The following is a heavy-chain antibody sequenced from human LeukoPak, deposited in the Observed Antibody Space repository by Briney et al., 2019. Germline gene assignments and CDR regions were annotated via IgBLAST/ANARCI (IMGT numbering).Heavy chain of an antibody. CDR3: ARDLWFGEFFDY. D-gene: IGHD3-10*01. V-gene: IGHV3-21*01. CDR2: ISSSSSYI. CDR1: GFTFSSYW. Sequence: GGSLRLSCAASGFTFSSYWMSWVRQAPGKGLEWVSSISSSSSYIYYADSVKGRFTISRDNAKNSLYLQMNSLRAEDTAVYYCARDLWFGEFFDYWGQGTLVTVSS. J-gene: IGHJ4*02.